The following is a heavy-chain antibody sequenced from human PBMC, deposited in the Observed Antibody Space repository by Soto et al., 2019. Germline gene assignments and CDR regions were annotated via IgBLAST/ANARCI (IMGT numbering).Heavy chain of an antibody. CDR3: ARLESTVTSDAFDI. CDR1: GFTFSDYY. V-gene: IGHV3-11*01. Sequence: GGSLRLSCAASGFTFSDYYMSWIRQAPGKGLEWVSYISSSGSTIYYADSVKGRFTISRDNAKNSLYLQMNSLRAEDTAVYYCARLESTVTSDAFDIWGQGTMVTVSS. CDR2: ISSSGSTI. J-gene: IGHJ3*02. D-gene: IGHD4-17*01.